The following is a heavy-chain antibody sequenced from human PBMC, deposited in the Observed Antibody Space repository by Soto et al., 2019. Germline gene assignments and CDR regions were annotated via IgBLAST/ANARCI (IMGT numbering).Heavy chain of an antibody. CDR2: IKSKTDGGTT. V-gene: IGHV3-15*01. Sequence: GGSLRLSCAASGFTFSNAWMSWVRQAPGKGLEWVGRIKSKTDGGTTDYAAPVKGRFTIPRDHSQNTLYLQMNSLRAEDTAVYYCAKDRDPSITIFGVVTLTDAFDIWGQGTMVTVSS. CDR3: AKDRDPSITIFGVVTLTDAFDI. CDR1: GFTFSNAW. D-gene: IGHD3-3*01. J-gene: IGHJ3*02.